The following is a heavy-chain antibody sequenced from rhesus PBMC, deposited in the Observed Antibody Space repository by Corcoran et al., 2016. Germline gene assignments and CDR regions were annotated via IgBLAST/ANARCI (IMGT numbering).Heavy chain of an antibody. CDR2: ISGSRWSP. D-gene: IGHD3-3*01. CDR3: ARSLGFDY. CDR1: GGSLSGYY. J-gene: IGHJ4*01. Sequence: QVQLQESGPGLVKPSETLSLTCAVSGGSLSGYYWGWIRQPPGKGLEWIGYISGSRWSPDYNPSRNSRVTVSTDTSKNQCSLKLSSVAAADAAVYYCARSLGFDYWGQGVLVTVSS. V-gene: IGHV4-165*01.